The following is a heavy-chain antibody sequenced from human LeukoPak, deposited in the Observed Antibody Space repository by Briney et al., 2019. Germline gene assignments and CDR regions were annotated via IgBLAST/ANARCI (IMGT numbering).Heavy chain of an antibody. CDR1: GGSFSGYY. CDR2: INHSGST. D-gene: IGHD3-22*01. Sequence: SETLSLTCAVYGGSFSGYYWSWIRQPPGKGLEWIGEINHSGSTNYNPSLKSRVTISVDTSKNQFSLKLSSVTAADTAVYYCARGQENMDSSGYIDYWGQGTLVTVSS. CDR3: ARGQENMDSSGYIDY. J-gene: IGHJ4*02. V-gene: IGHV4-34*01.